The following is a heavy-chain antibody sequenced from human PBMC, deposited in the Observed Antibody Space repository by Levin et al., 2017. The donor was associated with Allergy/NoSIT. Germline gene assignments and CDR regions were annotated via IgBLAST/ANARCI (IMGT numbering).Heavy chain of an antibody. V-gene: IGHV3-66*01. Sequence: GESLKISCAASGLTVSSSYMHWVRQAPGRGLEWVSVIRSVGTTYHADSVRGRFTISRDNSKNTPYLQMNSLRADDTATYYCAKEGSRSSGGNDALDIWGQGTMVTVSS. CDR3: AKEGSRSSGGNDALDI. CDR1: GLTVSSSY. J-gene: IGHJ3*02. CDR2: IRSVGTT. D-gene: IGHD6-19*01.